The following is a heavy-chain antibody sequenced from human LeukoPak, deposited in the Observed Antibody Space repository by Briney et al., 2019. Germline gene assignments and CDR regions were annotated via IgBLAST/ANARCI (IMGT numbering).Heavy chain of an antibody. J-gene: IGHJ5*02. CDR3: AWRDLLSTWSGP. V-gene: IGHV5-51*01. D-gene: IGHD2-2*01. CDR1: GYTFTNYW. Sequence: GESLKISWEGFGYTFTNYWIGWVRQVPGKGLEWMGVIYPGDSRTRYNPSFQGQVTISADKSINTAYLQWNSLKASDTAIYYCAWRDLLSTWSGPWGQGTLVTVSS. CDR2: IYPGDSRT.